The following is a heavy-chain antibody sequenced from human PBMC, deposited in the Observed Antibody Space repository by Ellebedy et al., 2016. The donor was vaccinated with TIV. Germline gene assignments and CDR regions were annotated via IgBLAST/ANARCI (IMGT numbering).Heavy chain of an antibody. J-gene: IGHJ5*02. CDR3: ARASYDSTGPFDP. D-gene: IGHD2-8*02. CDR1: GYTFTTYF. Sequence: ASVKVSXKASGYTFTTYFMHWLRQAPGQGLEWMGLINPGDGSTSYAQQLQGRVTMTRDTATTTVYMDLSSLGSGDTAVYYCARASYDSTGPFDPWGQGTLVTVSS. V-gene: IGHV1-46*01. CDR2: INPGDGST.